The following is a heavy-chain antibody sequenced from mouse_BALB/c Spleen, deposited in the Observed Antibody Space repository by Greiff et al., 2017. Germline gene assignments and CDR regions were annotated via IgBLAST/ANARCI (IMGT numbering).Heavy chain of an antibody. V-gene: IGHV14-1*02. Sequence: EVQLQQSGAELVRPGALVKLSCKASGFNIKDYYMHWVKQRPEQGLEWIGWIDPENGNTIYDPKFQGKASITADTSSNTAYLQLSSLTSEDTAVYYCARSTYGGAMDYWGQGTSVTVSS. J-gene: IGHJ4*01. D-gene: IGHD1-1*02. CDR2: IDPENGNT. CDR1: GFNIKDYY. CDR3: ARSTYGGAMDY.